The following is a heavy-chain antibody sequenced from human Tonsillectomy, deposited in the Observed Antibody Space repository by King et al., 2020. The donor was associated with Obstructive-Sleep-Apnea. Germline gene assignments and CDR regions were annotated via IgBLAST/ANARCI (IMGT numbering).Heavy chain of an antibody. Sequence: VQLVESGGGLVQPGGSLRLSCAASGFTFSSYWMHWVRQAPGKALVWVSRIKSDGSTTSYADSVKGRFTISRDNAKNTLYLEMNSLRAEDTAVYYCARPPGGDYAGNYWGQGTLVTVSS. CDR2: IKSDGSTT. CDR3: ARPPGGDYAGNY. CDR1: GFTFSSYW. D-gene: IGHD4-17*01. V-gene: IGHV3-74*01. J-gene: IGHJ4*02.